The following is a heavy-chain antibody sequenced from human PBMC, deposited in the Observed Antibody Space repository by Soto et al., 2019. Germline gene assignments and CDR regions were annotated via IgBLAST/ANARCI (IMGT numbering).Heavy chain of an antibody. CDR3: ARAAPRYCSGGSCYAGSEY. V-gene: IGHV4-34*01. CDR1: AGSFSGFY. Sequence: SETLSLTCAVYAGSFSGFYWSWIRQPPGKGLEWIGEINHSGSTNYNPSLKSRVTISVDTSKNQFSLKLSSVTAADTAVYYCARAAPRYCSGGSCYAGSEYWGQGPLVTVS. J-gene: IGHJ4*02. CDR2: INHSGST. D-gene: IGHD2-15*01.